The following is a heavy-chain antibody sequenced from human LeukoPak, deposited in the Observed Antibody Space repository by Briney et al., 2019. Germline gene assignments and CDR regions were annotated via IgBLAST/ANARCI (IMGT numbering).Heavy chain of an antibody. CDR3: AKAIHSSSSGVVDY. J-gene: IGHJ4*02. Sequence: GGSLRLSCAASGFIFSNYAMHWVRQAPGKGLEWVTFIRYDGSNKYYAESVRGRFTISRDNSKNTLYLQLNSLRAEDTAVYYCAKAIHSSSSGVVDYWGQGTLVTVSS. CDR2: IRYDGSNK. CDR1: GFIFSNYA. V-gene: IGHV3-30*02. D-gene: IGHD6-6*01.